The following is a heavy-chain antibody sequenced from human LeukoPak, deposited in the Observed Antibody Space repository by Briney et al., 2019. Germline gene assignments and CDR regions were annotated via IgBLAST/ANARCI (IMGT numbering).Heavy chain of an antibody. D-gene: IGHD3-16*02. CDR2: IFYSGST. J-gene: IGHJ4*02. V-gene: IGHV4-39*07. CDR1: GASISNSYY. CDR3: ARGYDYVWGSYRDEKYYFDY. Sequence: NPSETLSLTCTVSGASISNSYYWCWIRQPPGKGLEWIGTIFYSGSTYYNLSLKSRVTISVDTSKNQFSLQLSSVTAADTAVYYCARGYDYVWGSYRDEKYYFDYWGQGTLVSVSS.